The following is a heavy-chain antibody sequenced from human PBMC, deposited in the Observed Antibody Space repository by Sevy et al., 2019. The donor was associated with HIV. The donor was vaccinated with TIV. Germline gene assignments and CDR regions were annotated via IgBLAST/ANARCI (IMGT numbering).Heavy chain of an antibody. CDR2: FYYTGTT. J-gene: IGHJ6*03. CDR1: GDPIISTSYY. D-gene: IGHD2-8*01. Sequence: SETLSLTCTVSGDPIISTSYYWAWIRQSPGKGLEWIGSFYYTGTTYYNPSLQSRVTMSVETSKSQFTLNLRSVAAADTSVYYCARCMAFDHYMDVWGKGTTVTVSS. CDR3: ARCMAFDHYMDV. V-gene: IGHV4-39*01.